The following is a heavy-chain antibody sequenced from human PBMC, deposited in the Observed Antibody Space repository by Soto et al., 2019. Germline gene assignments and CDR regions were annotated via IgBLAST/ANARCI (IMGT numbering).Heavy chain of an antibody. CDR1: GFTFRSYV. V-gene: IGHV3-30*19. J-gene: IGHJ1*01. Sequence: QVQLVESGGGVVQPGTSLRLSCVGSGFTFRSYVIHWVRQAPGKGLEWVALTSYDGSGKYYGYSVRGRFTISRDNSRNTVDLQMDSLRLEDTALYFCARWGTTGGLDVWGQRTLVSVSS. CDR3: ARWGTTGGLDV. CDR2: TSYDGSGK. D-gene: IGHD3-16*01.